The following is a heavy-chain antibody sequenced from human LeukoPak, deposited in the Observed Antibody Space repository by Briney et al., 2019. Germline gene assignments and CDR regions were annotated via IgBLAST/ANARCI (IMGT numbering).Heavy chain of an antibody. CDR3: GRGRGPRQKADY. CDR1: GYTFTSYD. D-gene: IGHD3-10*01. Sequence: GASVKVSCKASGYTFTSYDINWVRQATGQGLEWMGWMNPNRGNTNYAQKFQGRVTITRDTSISTPYMEMSRRRSEDTAVYYCGRGRGPRQKADYWGQGTLVTVSS. V-gene: IGHV1-8*03. CDR2: MNPNRGNT. J-gene: IGHJ4*02.